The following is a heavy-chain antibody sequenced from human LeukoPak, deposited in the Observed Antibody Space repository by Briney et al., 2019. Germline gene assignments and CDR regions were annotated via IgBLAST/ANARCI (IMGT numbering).Heavy chain of an antibody. CDR2: IYSGGST. CDR3: ARGYSSDN. J-gene: IGHJ4*02. D-gene: IGHD2-21*01. V-gene: IGHV3-66*01. Sequence: GGSLRLSCAASGFTVSSNYMSWVRQAPGKGLEWVSVIYSGGSTYYADSVKGRFTIFRDNSKNTLNLQMNSLRAEDAAVYYCARGYSSDNWGQGTLVTVSS. CDR1: GFTVSSNY.